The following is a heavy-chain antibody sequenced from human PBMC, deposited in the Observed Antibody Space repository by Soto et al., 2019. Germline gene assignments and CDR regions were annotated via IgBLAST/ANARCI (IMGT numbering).Heavy chain of an antibody. D-gene: IGHD6-13*01. CDR1: WGTFSSYA. Sequence: AASVKVSCKASWGTFSSYAISWVRQAPGQGLEWMGGIIPIFGTANYAQKFQGRVTITADESTTTVYMELSSLRSEDTAAYYCARSLSRNSWFYFDNWGHGTLVTVSS. J-gene: IGHJ4*01. CDR2: IIPIFGTA. CDR3: ARSLSRNSWFYFDN. V-gene: IGHV1-69*13.